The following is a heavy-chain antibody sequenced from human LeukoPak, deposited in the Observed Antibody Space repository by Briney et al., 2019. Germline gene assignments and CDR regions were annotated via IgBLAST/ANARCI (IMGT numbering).Heavy chain of an antibody. Sequence: PGGSLRLSCAASGFTFSSYGMHWVRQAPGKGLEWVAVISYDGSNKYYADSVKGRFTISRDNSKNTLYLQMSSLRAEDTAVYYCAKADQPRFIPVTTDGYYYGMDVWGQGTTVTVSS. V-gene: IGHV3-30*18. CDR2: ISYDGSNK. D-gene: IGHD4-17*01. J-gene: IGHJ6*02. CDR1: GFTFSSYG. CDR3: AKADQPRFIPVTTDGYYYGMDV.